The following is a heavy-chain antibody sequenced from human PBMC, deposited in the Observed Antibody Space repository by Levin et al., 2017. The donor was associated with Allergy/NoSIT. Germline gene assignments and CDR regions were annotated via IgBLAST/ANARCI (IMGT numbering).Heavy chain of an antibody. CDR1: GFTFSSYA. CDR2: ISDSGGRT. CDR3: AKENRGSYSSY. V-gene: IGHV3-23*01. Sequence: GGSLRLSCAASGFTFSSYAMSWVRQAPGKGLEWVSAISDSGGRTYYTDSVKGRFTISRDNSKNTLYLQMNSLRAEDTAVYYCAKENRGSYSSYWGQGTLVTVSS. D-gene: IGHD1-26*01. J-gene: IGHJ4*02.